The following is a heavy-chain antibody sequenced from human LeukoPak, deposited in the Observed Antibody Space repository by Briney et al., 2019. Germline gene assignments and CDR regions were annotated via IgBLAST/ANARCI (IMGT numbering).Heavy chain of an antibody. Sequence: GGSLRLSCAASGFSFYNYNMNWVRQAPGKGLEWVSYISSGSSTIYYADPVKGRFTISRDNAKNSLYLQMNSLRDEDTAVYYCARDRWELSAFDIWGQGTMVTVSS. CDR3: ARDRWELSAFDI. V-gene: IGHV3-48*02. CDR2: ISSGSSTI. CDR1: GFSFYNYN. D-gene: IGHD1-26*01. J-gene: IGHJ3*02.